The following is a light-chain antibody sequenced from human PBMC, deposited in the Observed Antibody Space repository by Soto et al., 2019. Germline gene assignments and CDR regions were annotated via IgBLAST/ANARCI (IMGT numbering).Light chain of an antibody. Sequence: DIQMTQSPSTLSASVGDRVTITCRASQSIGTWLAWYQQKPGKAPKLLIYKASNLEGGVPSRFSGSGSGTEFTITIDSLQPDDFATYYCQQYNTYPLTLGGGTKVDIK. CDR1: QSIGTW. V-gene: IGKV1-5*03. J-gene: IGKJ4*01. CDR3: QQYNTYPLT. CDR2: KAS.